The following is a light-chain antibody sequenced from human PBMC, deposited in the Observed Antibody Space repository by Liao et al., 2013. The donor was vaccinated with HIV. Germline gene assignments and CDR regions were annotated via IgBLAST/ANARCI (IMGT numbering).Light chain of an antibody. J-gene: IGLJ1*01. V-gene: IGLV3-1*01. CDR2: YDS. CDR1: KLGDKY. Sequence: SYELTQPPSVSVSPGQTASITCSGDKLGDKYACWYQQKPGQAPVLVIYYDSDRPSGIPERFSGSNSGNTATLTISGAQAMDEGDYYCQAWDSSTAEDVFGTGTKVTV. CDR3: QAWDSSTAEDV.